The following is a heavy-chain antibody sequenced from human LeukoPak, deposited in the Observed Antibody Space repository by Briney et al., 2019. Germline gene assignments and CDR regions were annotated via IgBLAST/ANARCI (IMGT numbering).Heavy chain of an antibody. V-gene: IGHV5-51*01. CDR3: ARLLGQWLVPNWYFDL. Sequence: GASLKISSKGSGYRFTSYWIGRVRPMPGKGLEWMGIIYPGDSDTRYSPSFQGQVTISGDKSISTAYLQWSSLKASDTAMYYCARLLGQWLVPNWYFDLWGRGTLVTVSS. CDR2: IYPGDSDT. CDR1: GYRFTSYW. J-gene: IGHJ2*01. D-gene: IGHD6-19*01.